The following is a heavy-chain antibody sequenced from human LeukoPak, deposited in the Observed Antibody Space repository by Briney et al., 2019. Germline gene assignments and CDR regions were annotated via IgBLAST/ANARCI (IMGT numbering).Heavy chain of an antibody. D-gene: IGHD4-17*01. Sequence: SETLSLTCTVSGGSISSGDYYWSWIRQPPGKGLEWIGYIYYSGSTYYNPSLKSQVTISVDTSKNQFSLKLSSVTAADTAVYYCARVNGDYVAFDYWGQGTLVTVSS. CDR2: IYYSGST. CDR3: ARVNGDYVAFDY. CDR1: GGSISSGDYY. V-gene: IGHV4-30-4*01. J-gene: IGHJ4*02.